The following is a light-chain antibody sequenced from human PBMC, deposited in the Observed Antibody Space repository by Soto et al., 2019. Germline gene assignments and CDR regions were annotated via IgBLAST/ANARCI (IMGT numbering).Light chain of an antibody. Sequence: QSVLTQPPSVSGAPGQRVTISCTGSSSNIGAGYDVHWYQQLPGTAPKLLIYGNSNRPSGLPHRCSGSKSGTSASLAITGLQAEDEADYYCQSYDSSLSGSVFGGATQLTVL. CDR1: SSNIGAGYD. CDR3: QSYDSSLSGSV. CDR2: GNS. J-gene: IGLJ2*01. V-gene: IGLV1-40*01.